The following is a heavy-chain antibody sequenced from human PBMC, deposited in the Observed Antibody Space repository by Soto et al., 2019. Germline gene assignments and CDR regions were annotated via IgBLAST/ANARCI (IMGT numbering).Heavy chain of an antibody. CDR1: GFRFSDHY. CDR3: ARGAAGVKFDY. Sequence: GGSLRLSCAASGFRFSDHYMSWIRQAPGKGLEWVSYISGGSTYTKYTDSVKGRFTISRDDAKNSLYLQMNSLRAEDTAMYYCARGAAGVKFDYWGQGTLVTVS. V-gene: IGHV3-11*06. CDR2: ISGGSTYT. D-gene: IGHD3-10*01. J-gene: IGHJ4*02.